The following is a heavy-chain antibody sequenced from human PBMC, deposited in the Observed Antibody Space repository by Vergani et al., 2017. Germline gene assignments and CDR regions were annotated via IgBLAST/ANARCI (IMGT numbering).Heavy chain of an antibody. CDR2: ISSSSSYI. J-gene: IGHJ2*01. CDR1: GFTFSSYS. V-gene: IGHV3-21*01. CDR3: ARKPPPMXTMTTPRLYWYFDL. D-gene: IGHD4-17*01. Sequence: EVQLVESGGGLVKPGGSLRLSCAASGFTFSSYSMNWVRQAPGKGLEWVSSISSSSSYIYYADSVKGRFTISRDNAKNSLYLQMNSLRAEDTAVYYCARKPPPMXTMTTPRLYWYFDLWGRGTLVTVSS.